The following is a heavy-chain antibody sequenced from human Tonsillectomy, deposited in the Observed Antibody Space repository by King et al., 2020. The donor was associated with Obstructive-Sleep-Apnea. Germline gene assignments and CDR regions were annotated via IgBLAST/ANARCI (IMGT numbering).Heavy chain of an antibody. Sequence: QLVQSGPEVKTPGTSVKVSCKASGVTFSNSALQWVRQARGQRLEWIGWIVVDSGNTKFAQEFQGRVTSTRDLSTSTAYMELSSLTSEDTAVYYCAAQGGQGNAFDILGQGTMVTVSS. CDR2: IVVDSGNT. J-gene: IGHJ3*02. D-gene: IGHD3-16*01. CDR1: GVTFSNSA. CDR3: AAQGGQGNAFDI. V-gene: IGHV1-58*01.